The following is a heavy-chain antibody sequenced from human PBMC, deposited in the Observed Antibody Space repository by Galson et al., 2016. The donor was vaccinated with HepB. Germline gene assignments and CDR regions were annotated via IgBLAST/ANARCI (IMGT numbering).Heavy chain of an antibody. J-gene: IGHJ4*02. D-gene: IGHD3-10*01. CDR2: INPNSGGT. CDR1: GYTFTDYY. V-gene: IGHV1-2*02. Sequence: SVKVSCKASGYTFTDYYIHWVRRAPGQGLEWMGWINPNSGGTNYAQKFQGRVTMTRDTSISTAYMELSRQRSDDAAVYYCAKEYNGSGSWNDYWGQGTLVTVSS. CDR3: AKEYNGSGSWNDY.